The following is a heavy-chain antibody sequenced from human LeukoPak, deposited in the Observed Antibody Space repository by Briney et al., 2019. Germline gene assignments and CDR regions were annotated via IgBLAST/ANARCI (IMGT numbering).Heavy chain of an antibody. CDR2: MWYDGSNK. Sequence: PGRSLRLSCAASGFTFSTYGMHWVRQTPGKGLEWVAVMWYDGSNKYYADSVKGRFTISRDNSKSTLDLQMNSLRVEDTAVYYCARDGYSGSKRGFYFDSWGQGTLVTVSS. CDR3: ARDGYSGSKRGFYFDS. J-gene: IGHJ4*02. CDR1: GFTFSTYG. V-gene: IGHV3-33*01. D-gene: IGHD5-12*01.